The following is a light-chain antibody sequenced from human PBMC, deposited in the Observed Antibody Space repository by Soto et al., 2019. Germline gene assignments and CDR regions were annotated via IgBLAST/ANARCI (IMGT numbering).Light chain of an antibody. V-gene: IGKV1-33*01. Sequence: EIQMTQSPSSLSASVGDRGTITCQASQDITNFLNWYQQKPGKAPKLLISDASKLQTGVPSRFSGGGSGTHFTFTISSLQPEDIATYYCQQYDNLPLTFGGGPKVEIE. CDR1: QDITNF. J-gene: IGKJ4*01. CDR2: DAS. CDR3: QQYDNLPLT.